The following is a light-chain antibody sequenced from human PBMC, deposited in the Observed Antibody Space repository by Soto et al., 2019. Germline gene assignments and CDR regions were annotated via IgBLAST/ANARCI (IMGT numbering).Light chain of an antibody. CDR1: QSVSSD. CDR3: QQYGSSGT. CDR2: GAS. Sequence: EIVRTQAPATLSVSGGVRATLSCRASQSVSSDLAWYQHKPGQAPRLLIYGASNRATGIPDRFSGSGSGTDFTLTISRLEPEDFAVYYCQQYGSSGTFGQGSKVDI. V-gene: IGKV3-20*01. J-gene: IGKJ1*01.